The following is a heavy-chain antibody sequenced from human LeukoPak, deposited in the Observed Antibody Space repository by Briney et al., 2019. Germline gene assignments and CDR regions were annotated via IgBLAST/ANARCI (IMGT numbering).Heavy chain of an antibody. J-gene: IGHJ4*02. V-gene: IGHV4-4*07. D-gene: IGHD3-3*01. CDR3: ARSYYDFWSGYFFDH. CDR2: IYTSGST. Sequence: SETLSLTCTVSGGSISSYYWSWIRQPAGKGLEWIGRIYTSGSTNYNPSLKSRVTMSVDTSKNQFSLKLSSVTAADTAVYYCARSYYDFWSGYFFDHWGQGTLVTVSS. CDR1: GGSISSYY.